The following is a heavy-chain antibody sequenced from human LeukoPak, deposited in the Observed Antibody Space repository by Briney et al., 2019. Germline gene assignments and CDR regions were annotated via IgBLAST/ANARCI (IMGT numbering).Heavy chain of an antibody. J-gene: IGHJ4*02. CDR2: VYISGST. CDR1: GASLSDYY. Sequence: PSETLSLTCTVSGASLSDYYWSWIRQSAGKGLEWIGRVYISGSTNYNPSLKSRVTMSVDTSKNQFSLNLSSATAADTAVYYCARVDSSGWYHFDYWGQGTLVTVSS. D-gene: IGHD6-19*01. CDR3: ARVDSSGWYHFDY. V-gene: IGHV4-4*07.